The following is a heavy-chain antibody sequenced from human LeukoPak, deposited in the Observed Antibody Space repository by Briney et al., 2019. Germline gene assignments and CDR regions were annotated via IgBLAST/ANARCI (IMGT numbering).Heavy chain of an antibody. J-gene: IGHJ4*02. Sequence: GGSLRLSCAASGFTFSSYAMHWVRQAPGKGLEWVAVISYDGSNKYYADSVKGRFTISRDNSKNTLYLQMNSLRAEDTAVYYCARGGGYENEPFDYWGQGTLVTVSS. V-gene: IGHV3-30*04. CDR3: ARGGGYENEPFDY. D-gene: IGHD5-12*01. CDR1: GFTFSSYA. CDR2: ISYDGSNK.